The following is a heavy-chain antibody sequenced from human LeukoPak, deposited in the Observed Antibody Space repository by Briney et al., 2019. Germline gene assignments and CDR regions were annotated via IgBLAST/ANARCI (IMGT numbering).Heavy chain of an antibody. V-gene: IGHV4-34*01. D-gene: IGHD3-10*02. CDR3: ARGTYVDWFDP. CDR1: GFSFRSYT. CDR2: INHSGST. J-gene: IGHJ5*02. Sequence: ESLRLSCEGSGFSFRSYTMNWVRQPPGKGLEWIGEINHSGSTNYNPSLKSRVTISVDTSKNQFSLKLSSVTAADTAVYYCARGTYVDWFDPWGQGTLVTVSP.